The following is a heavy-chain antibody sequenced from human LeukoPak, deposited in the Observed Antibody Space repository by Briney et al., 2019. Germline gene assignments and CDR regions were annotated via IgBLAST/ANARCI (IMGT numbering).Heavy chain of an antibody. D-gene: IGHD3-9*01. CDR3: ARAPFSLTGWAQTQHYYYYGMDV. J-gene: IGHJ6*02. Sequence: ASVKVSCKASGYTFSGYYIHWVRQAPGQGLEWMGWINPNSGATNYAQKFQGGVTMTRDTSITTFYMEVSRLRSDDTAVYYCARAPFSLTGWAQTQHYYYYGMDVWGQGTTVTVSS. CDR2: INPNSGAT. V-gene: IGHV1-2*02. CDR1: GYTFSGYY.